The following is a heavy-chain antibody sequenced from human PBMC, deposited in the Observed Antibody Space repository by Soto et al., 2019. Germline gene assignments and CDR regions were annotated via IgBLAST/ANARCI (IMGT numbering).Heavy chain of an antibody. V-gene: IGHV4-4*02. CDR2: ILHTGSS. Sequence: QVQLQESGPGLVKPSGTLSLTCAVSGDSFSSANWWTWVRQPPGKGLEWIGDILHTGSSNLSPSLQSRVTISVDTSKNQFSLNLTSVTATDTAVYYCARSPRRVGGMWYFDYWGQGALVTVSA. CDR3: ARSPRRVGGMWYFDY. J-gene: IGHJ4*02. CDR1: GDSFSSANW. D-gene: IGHD2-21*01.